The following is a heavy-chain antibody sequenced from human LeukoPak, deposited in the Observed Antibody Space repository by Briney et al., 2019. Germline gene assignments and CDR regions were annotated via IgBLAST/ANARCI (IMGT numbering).Heavy chain of an antibody. CDR1: GYTFTNYD. CDR3: ARTYYDGSRNPNWFDP. Sequence: ASVKVSCKASGYTFTNYDINWVRQAAGQRLEWMGWMKPDSGATGYAEKFRGRVTLTSDTSTSTAYMELSGLRSEDTAVYFCARTYYDGSRNPNWFDPWGQGTLVTVSS. D-gene: IGHD3-22*01. V-gene: IGHV1-8*01. CDR2: MKPDSGAT. J-gene: IGHJ5*02.